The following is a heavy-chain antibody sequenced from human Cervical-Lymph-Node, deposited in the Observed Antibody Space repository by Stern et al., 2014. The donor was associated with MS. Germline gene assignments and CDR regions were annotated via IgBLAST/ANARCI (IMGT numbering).Heavy chain of an antibody. D-gene: IGHD5-18*01. CDR2: IIPIFGTA. Sequence: MQLVESGAEVKKPGSSVKVSCKASGGTFRSYAISWVRQAPGQGLEWMGGIIPIFGTATYAQKFQGRVTITAEKSTSTAYMELSSLRSEDTAVYYCAREVSQYSYGRYWYFDLWGRGTLVTVSS. CDR1: GGTFRSYA. V-gene: IGHV1-69*06. CDR3: AREVSQYSYGRYWYFDL. J-gene: IGHJ2*01.